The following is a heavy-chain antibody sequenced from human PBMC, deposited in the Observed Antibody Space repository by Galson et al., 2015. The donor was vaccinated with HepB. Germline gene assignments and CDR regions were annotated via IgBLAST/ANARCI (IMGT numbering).Heavy chain of an antibody. CDR2: INSDGSST. CDR1: VGFTFSSYW. V-gene: IGHV3-74*01. CDR3: ARGPHRYSRPNDAFDI. D-gene: IGHD6-13*01. J-gene: IGHJ3*02. Sequence: SLRLSCAASVGFTFSSYWMYWVRQAPGKGLVWVSRINSDGSSTSYADSVKGRFTISRDNAKNTVYLQMNSLRVEDTALYYCARGPHRYSRPNDAFDIWGQGTMVTVSP.